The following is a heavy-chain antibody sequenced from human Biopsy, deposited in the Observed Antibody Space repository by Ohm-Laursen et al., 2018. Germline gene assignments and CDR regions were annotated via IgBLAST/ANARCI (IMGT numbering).Heavy chain of an antibody. D-gene: IGHD3-3*01. Sequence: SSVKVSCKASGGTFSNYATRWVRQAPGEGLEWMGGIIAVSGLVNYAPKFQGRVSITADKSTTTAYMELSNLKSEDPAVYYCATPFQYYDSWGGYPPFDHWGQGTLVTVSS. J-gene: IGHJ4*02. CDR1: GGTFSNYA. CDR2: IIAVSGLV. V-gene: IGHV1-69*17. CDR3: ATPFQYYDSWGGYPPFDH.